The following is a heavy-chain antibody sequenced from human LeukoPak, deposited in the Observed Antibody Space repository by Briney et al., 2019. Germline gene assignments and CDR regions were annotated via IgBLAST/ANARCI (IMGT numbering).Heavy chain of an antibody. CDR3: ARDSKMVRGVIITYFDY. Sequence: PSETLSLTCAVSGYSISSGYYWGWIRQPPGKGLEWIGSIYHSGSTYYNPSLKSRVTISVDTSKNQFSLKLSSVTAADTAVYYCARDSKMVRGVIITYFDYWGQGTLVTVSS. D-gene: IGHD3-10*01. CDR2: IYHSGST. CDR1: GYSISSGYY. V-gene: IGHV4-38-2*02. J-gene: IGHJ4*02.